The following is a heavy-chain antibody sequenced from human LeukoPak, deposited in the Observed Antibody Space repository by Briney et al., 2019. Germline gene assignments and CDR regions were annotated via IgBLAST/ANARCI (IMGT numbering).Heavy chain of an antibody. CDR2: ISTIDGII. CDR1: GFTFSDYF. Sequence: GGSLRLSCIASGFTFSDYFMTWIRQPPGKPLECVSYISTIDGIIYYADSVKDRFTISRDNAKSSLFLQMNNLRAEDTAVYYCAKASWGMDVWGQGSSVIVS. CDR3: AKASWGMDV. J-gene: IGHJ6*02. V-gene: IGHV3-11*01.